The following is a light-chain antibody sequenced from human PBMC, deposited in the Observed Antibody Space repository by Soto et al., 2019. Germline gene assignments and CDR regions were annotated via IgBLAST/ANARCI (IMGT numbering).Light chain of an antibody. V-gene: IGKV3-11*01. Sequence: EVVLTQSPVTLSLSPGERATLSCRASQSFRGLLAWYQQKPGQAPRLLIYDAYNRATGIPPRFSGSGSGTDFTLTISILEPEDSAVYYCQQRHMWPITFGQGTRLAIK. J-gene: IGKJ5*01. CDR1: QSFRGL. CDR2: DAY. CDR3: QQRHMWPIT.